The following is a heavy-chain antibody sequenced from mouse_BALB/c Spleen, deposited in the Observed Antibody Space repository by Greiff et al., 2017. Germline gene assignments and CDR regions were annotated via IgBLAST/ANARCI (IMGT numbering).Heavy chain of an antibody. CDR3: ARGDYRYDRDYAMDY. V-gene: IGHV14-3*02. CDR2: IDPANGNT. D-gene: IGHD2-14*01. Sequence: VQLQQSGAELVKPGASVKLSCTASGFNIKDTYMHWVKQRPEQGLEWIGRIDPANGNTKYDPKFQGKATITADTSSNTAYLQLSSLTSEDTAVYYCARGDYRYDRDYAMDYWGQGTSVTVSS. J-gene: IGHJ4*01. CDR1: GFNIKDTY.